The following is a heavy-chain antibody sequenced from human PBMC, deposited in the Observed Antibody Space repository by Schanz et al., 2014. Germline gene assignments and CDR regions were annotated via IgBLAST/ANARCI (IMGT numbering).Heavy chain of an antibody. Sequence: QVQLVQSGAEVKKPGASVKVSCRASGYPFTSDDITWVRQAPGQGLEWMGWMNPNSGDTGYPRKFQDRVPMTRNTFISTTYMELNSLTSEDTAVYYCARVSMEFERGKSYYYYRDVWGRGTTVTVSS. D-gene: IGHD3-10*01. CDR1: GYPFTSDD. V-gene: IGHV1-8*01. J-gene: IGHJ6*03. CDR3: ARVSMEFERGKSYYYYRDV. CDR2: MNPNSGDT.